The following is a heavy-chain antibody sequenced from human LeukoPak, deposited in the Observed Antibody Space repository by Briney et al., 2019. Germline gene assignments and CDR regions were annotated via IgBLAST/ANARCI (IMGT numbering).Heavy chain of an antibody. CDR1: GGSISNYY. Sequence: PSETLSLTCTVSGGSISNYYWSWIRQPPGKGLEWIGYIYYSGSTNYNPSLKSRVPISEDTSKNQFSLKVSSVTAADTAVYYCARDRGSSALDYWGQGTLVTVSS. CDR3: ARDRGSSALDY. D-gene: IGHD1-26*01. CDR2: IYYSGST. J-gene: IGHJ4*02. V-gene: IGHV4-59*01.